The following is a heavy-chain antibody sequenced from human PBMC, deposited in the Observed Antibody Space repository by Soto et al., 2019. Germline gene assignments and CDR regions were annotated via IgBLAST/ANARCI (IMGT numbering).Heavy chain of an antibody. CDR1: GGSISSYY. J-gene: IGHJ6*03. D-gene: IGHD2-15*01. Sequence: SETLSLTCTVSGGSISSYYWSWIRQPPGKGLEWIGYIYYSGSTNYNPSLKSPVTISVDTSKNQFSLKLSSVTAADTAVYYCARRGYCSGGSCYSAHYYYMDVWGKGTTVTVSS. CDR2: IYYSGST. V-gene: IGHV4-59*08. CDR3: ARRGYCSGGSCYSAHYYYMDV.